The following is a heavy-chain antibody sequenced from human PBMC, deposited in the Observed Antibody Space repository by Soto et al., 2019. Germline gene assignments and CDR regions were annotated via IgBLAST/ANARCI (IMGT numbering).Heavy chain of an antibody. CDR2: IYWDDDK. D-gene: IGHD2-2*01. CDR1: GFSLSTSGVG. V-gene: IGHV2-5*02. Sequence: QITLKESGPTLVKPTQTLTLTCTFSGFSLSTSGVGVGWIRQPPGKALEWLALIYWDDDKRYSPSLKSRLTITKETSKNQVVLTMTNMDPVDTATYYCAHIRVVPAAKWYYYYYGMDVWGQGTTVTVSS. CDR3: AHIRVVPAAKWYYYYYGMDV. J-gene: IGHJ6*02.